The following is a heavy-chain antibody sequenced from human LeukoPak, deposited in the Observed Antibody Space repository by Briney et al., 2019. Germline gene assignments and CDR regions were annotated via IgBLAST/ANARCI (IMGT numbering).Heavy chain of an antibody. CDR1: GFTFSSYW. Sequence: PGGSLRLSCAASGFTFSSYWMHWVRQAPGKGLVWVSGINTDGSSTSYADSVKGRFTISRDNAKNTLYLQMNSLRAEDTAVYYCARDEQLAFDPWGQGTLVTVSS. J-gene: IGHJ5*02. CDR3: ARDEQLAFDP. D-gene: IGHD6-6*01. CDR2: INTDGSST. V-gene: IGHV3-74*01.